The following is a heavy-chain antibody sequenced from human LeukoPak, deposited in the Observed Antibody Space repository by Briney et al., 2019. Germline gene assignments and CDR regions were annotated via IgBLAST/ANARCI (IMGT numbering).Heavy chain of an antibody. D-gene: IGHD3-3*01. CDR2: VSGSGYYT. V-gene: IGHV3-23*01. CDR3: AKMEGQRLYDYCMDV. J-gene: IGHJ6*03. Sequence: GGSLRLSCAASGFAFSNFAMSWLRQAPGKGLEWVSAVSGSGYYTYYVESVKGRFTISRDNSKNTLYLHMNSLRADDTAVYYCAKMEGQRLYDYCMDVWGRGTTVTVSS. CDR1: GFAFSNFA.